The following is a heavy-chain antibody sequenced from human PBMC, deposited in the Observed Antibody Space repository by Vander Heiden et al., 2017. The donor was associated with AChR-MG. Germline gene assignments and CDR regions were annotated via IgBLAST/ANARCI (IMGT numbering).Heavy chain of an antibody. Sequence: QVQLVESGGGVVQPGRSLRLSCAASGFTFSSYGMHWVRQAPGKGLEWVAVIWYDGSNKYYADSVKGRFTISRDNSKNTLYLQMNSLRAEDTAVYYCARTPIAAYSVVDYWGQGTLVTVSS. CDR2: IWYDGSNK. CDR3: ARTPIAAYSVVDY. CDR1: GFTFSSYG. V-gene: IGHV3-33*01. J-gene: IGHJ4*02. D-gene: IGHD6-6*01.